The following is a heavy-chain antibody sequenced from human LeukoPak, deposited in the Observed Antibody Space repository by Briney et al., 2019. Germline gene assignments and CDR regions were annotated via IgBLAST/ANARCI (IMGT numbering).Heavy chain of an antibody. CDR3: ARHAYCGGDCFGGAFEI. J-gene: IGHJ3*02. D-gene: IGHD2-21*02. V-gene: IGHV4-59*08. CDR1: GGSISYYY. CDR2: VYYSGST. Sequence: SETHSLTCTVSGGSISYYYWSWIRQPPGKGLEWIGYVYYSGSTSYNPSLKSRVTISLDTSKHQFSLKLNSVTAADTAVYYCARHAYCGGDCFGGAFEIWGEGRMLTVSS.